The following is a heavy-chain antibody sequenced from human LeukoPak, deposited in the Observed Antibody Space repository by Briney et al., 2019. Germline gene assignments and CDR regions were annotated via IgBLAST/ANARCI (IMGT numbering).Heavy chain of an antibody. Sequence: ASVKVSCKASGGTFSSYAISWVRQAPGQGLEWMGGIIPIFGTANYAQKFQGRVTITADESTSTAYMELSSLRSEDTAVYYCARKLAAADYNWFDPWGQGTLVTVSS. V-gene: IGHV1-69*13. CDR1: GGTFSSYA. CDR2: IIPIFGTA. CDR3: ARKLAAADYNWFDP. D-gene: IGHD6-13*01. J-gene: IGHJ5*02.